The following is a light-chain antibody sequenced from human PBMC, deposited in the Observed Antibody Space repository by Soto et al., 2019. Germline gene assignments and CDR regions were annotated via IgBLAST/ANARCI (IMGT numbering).Light chain of an antibody. CDR1: SSNLGAGYD. CDR3: GTWDSSLSAYV. V-gene: IGLV1-40*01. J-gene: IGLJ1*01. CDR2: ANS. Sequence: QSVLTQPPSVSGAPGQRVTISCSGSSSNLGAGYDVQWYRQFPGTAPKLLIYANSVRPSGVPDRFSGSKSGTSATLGITGLQTGDEADYYCGTWDSSLSAYVFGTGTKVTVL.